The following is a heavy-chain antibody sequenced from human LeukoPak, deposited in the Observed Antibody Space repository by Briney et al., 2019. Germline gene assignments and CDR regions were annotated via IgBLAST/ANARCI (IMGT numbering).Heavy chain of an antibody. D-gene: IGHD2-15*01. CDR3: AKDIGDMPTTCDY. V-gene: IGHV3-20*04. J-gene: IGHJ4*02. CDR2: INRNGDST. Sequence: PGGSLRLSCAASGFSFDDYGMSWVRQGPGKGLEWVSAINRNGDSTGYADSVKGRFTISRDNAKNSLYLQMNSLRAEDTALYYCAKDIGDMPTTCDYWGQGTLVTVSS. CDR1: GFSFDDYG.